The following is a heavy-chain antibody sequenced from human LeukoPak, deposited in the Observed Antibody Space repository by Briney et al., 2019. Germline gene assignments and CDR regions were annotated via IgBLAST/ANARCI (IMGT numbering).Heavy chain of an antibody. V-gene: IGHV1-18*01. CDR2: ISAYNGST. D-gene: IGHD2-21*01. Sequence: ASVKVSCKASGYTFTSYGISWGRQAPGQGLEWMGWISAYNGSTNYAQKLQGRVTMTTDTSTSTAYMELRSPRSDDAAVYYCAREFPDYGDYWGQGTLVTVSS. J-gene: IGHJ4*02. CDR1: GYTFTSYG. CDR3: AREFPDYGDY.